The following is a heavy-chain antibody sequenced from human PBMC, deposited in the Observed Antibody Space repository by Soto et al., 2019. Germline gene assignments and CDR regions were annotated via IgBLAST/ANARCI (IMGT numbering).Heavy chain of an antibody. V-gene: IGHV1-18*01. J-gene: IGHJ3*02. Sequence: SAVKVSCKASGYTFTSYGISWVRQAPGQGLEWMGWISAYNGNTNYAQKLQGRVTMTTDTSTSTAYMELRSLRSDDTAVYYCARDRRPIDYGYYLHRDAGAIWGQGTMVTGS. CDR3: ARDRRPIDYGYYLHRDAGAI. CDR1: GYTFTSYG. CDR2: ISAYNGNT. D-gene: IGHD4-17*01.